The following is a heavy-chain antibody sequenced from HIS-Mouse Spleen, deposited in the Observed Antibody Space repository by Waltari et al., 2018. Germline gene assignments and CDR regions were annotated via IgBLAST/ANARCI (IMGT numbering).Heavy chain of an antibody. CDR1: GGSISRSSYY. CDR3: ASGVVVAATAVHFDY. D-gene: IGHD2-15*01. CDR2: IYYSGST. Sequence: QLQLQESGPGLVKPSETLSLTCTVPGGSISRSSYYWGWIREPPGKGLEWIGSIYYSGSTYYNPSLKSRVTISVDTSKNQFSLKLSSVTAADTAVYYCASGVVVAATAVHFDYWGQGTLVTVSS. V-gene: IGHV4-39*07. J-gene: IGHJ4*02.